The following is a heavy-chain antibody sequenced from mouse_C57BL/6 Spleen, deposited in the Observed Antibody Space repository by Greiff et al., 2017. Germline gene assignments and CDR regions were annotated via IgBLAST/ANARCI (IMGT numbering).Heavy chain of an antibody. CDR3: ARDYDWYFDV. V-gene: IGHV7-3*01. CDR1: GFTFTDYY. J-gene: IGHJ1*03. CDR2: IRNKANGYTT. Sequence: EVQVVESGGGLVQPGGSLSLSCAASGFTFTDYYMSWVRQPPGKALEWLGFIRNKANGYTTEYSASVKGRFTISRDNSQSILYLQMNALRAEDSATYYCARDYDWYFDVWGTGTTVTVSS. D-gene: IGHD2-4*01.